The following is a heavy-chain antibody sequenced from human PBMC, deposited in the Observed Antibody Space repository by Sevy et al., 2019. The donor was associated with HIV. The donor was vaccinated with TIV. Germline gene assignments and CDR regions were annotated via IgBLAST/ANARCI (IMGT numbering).Heavy chain of an antibody. CDR2: IKQDGSEK. J-gene: IGHJ6*03. Sequence: GGSLRLSCAASGFTFSSYWMSWVRQAPGKGLEWVANIKQDGSEKYYVDSVKGRFTISRDNAKNSLYLQMNSLRAEDTAVYYCARDLRYGSSSGGGYYYYMDVWGKGTTVTVS. D-gene: IGHD6-6*01. CDR1: GFTFSSYW. CDR3: ARDLRYGSSSGGGYYYYMDV. V-gene: IGHV3-7*03.